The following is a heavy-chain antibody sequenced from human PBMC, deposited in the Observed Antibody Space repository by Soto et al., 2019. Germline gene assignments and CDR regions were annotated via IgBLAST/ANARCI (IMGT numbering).Heavy chain of an antibody. Sequence: GGSLRLSCAASGFTFSSYAMSWVRQAPGKGLEWVSAISGIGGSTYYADSVKGQLTIPRDNSKNTLYLPRNSLRAEDTAVYYCAKDPNIVLMVYAIEGGLDYWGQGTLVTVSS. J-gene: IGHJ4*02. CDR3: AKDPNIVLMVYAIEGGLDY. CDR2: ISGIGGST. CDR1: GFTFSSYA. D-gene: IGHD2-8*01. V-gene: IGHV3-23*01.